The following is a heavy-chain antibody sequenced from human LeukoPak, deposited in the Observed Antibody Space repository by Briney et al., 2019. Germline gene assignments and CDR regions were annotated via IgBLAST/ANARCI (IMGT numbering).Heavy chain of an antibody. Sequence: SETLSLTCTVSGDSMTNYYWNWIRQPPGKGLEWIGYIHHSGTTNHNPSLKSRVTISVDTSKNQFSLKLSSVTAADTAVYYCARSPTLYFGADYWGQGTLVTVSS. V-gene: IGHV4-59*01. D-gene: IGHD3-10*01. J-gene: IGHJ4*02. CDR1: GDSMTNYY. CDR2: IHHSGTT. CDR3: ARSPTLYFGADY.